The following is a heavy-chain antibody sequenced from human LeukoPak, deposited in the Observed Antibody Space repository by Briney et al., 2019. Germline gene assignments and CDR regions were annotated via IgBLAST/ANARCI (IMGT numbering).Heavy chain of an antibody. CDR1: GGTFSSYA. J-gene: IGHJ4*02. V-gene: IGHV1-69*06. CDR3: ARRSIAAVHFDY. Sequence: ASVKVSCKASGGTFSSYAISWVRQAPGQGLEWMGGIIPIFGTANYAQKFQGRVTITADKSTGTAYMELSSLRSEDTAVYYCARRSIAAVHFDYWGQGTLVTVSS. CDR2: IIPIFGTA. D-gene: IGHD6-13*01.